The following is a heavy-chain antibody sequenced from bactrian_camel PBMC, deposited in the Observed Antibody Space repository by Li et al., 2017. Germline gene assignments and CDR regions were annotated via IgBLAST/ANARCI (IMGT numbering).Heavy chain of an antibody. CDR2: IASDGST. Sequence: VQLVESGGGSVQAGGSLRLSCAASGYTYGTYCMGWFRQAPGKEREAVAVIASDGSTNYLDSVKGRFTISKDNAKTTLDLQMNNLKPEDTAMYYCAAFKSSGGYCADLGYWGQGTQVTVS. CDR3: AAFKSSGGYCADLGY. J-gene: IGHJ6*01. CDR1: GYTYGTYC. V-gene: IGHV3S55*01. D-gene: IGHD2*01.